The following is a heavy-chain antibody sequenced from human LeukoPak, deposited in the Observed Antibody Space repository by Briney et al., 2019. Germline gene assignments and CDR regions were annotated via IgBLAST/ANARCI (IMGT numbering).Heavy chain of an antibody. J-gene: IGHJ4*02. D-gene: IGHD1-26*01. Sequence: GGSLRLSCAASGFTFSNAWMSWVRQAPGKGLEWVGRIKSKTDGGTTDYAAPVKGRFTISRDGSKNTLYLQMNSLKTEDTAVHYCTTVWELQTYYFDYWGQGTLVTVSS. CDR3: TTVWELQTYYFDY. V-gene: IGHV3-15*01. CDR2: IKSKTDGGTT. CDR1: GFTFSNAW.